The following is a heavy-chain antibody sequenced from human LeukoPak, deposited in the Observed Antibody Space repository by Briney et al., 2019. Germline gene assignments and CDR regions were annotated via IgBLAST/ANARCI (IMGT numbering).Heavy chain of an antibody. Sequence: SETLSLTCTVSGGSISSRDYYWGWIRQPPGKGLQWIGSIFYSGTTYFNPSLESRVTISVDTSNNHFSLKLASVTAADTAVYYCAKQAWLFYSDTSGSNKLHWFDPWGQGTLVTVSS. CDR3: AKQAWLFYSDTSGSNKLHWFDP. D-gene: IGHD3/OR15-3a*01. CDR1: GGSISSRDYY. CDR2: IFYSGTT. J-gene: IGHJ5*02. V-gene: IGHV4-39*01.